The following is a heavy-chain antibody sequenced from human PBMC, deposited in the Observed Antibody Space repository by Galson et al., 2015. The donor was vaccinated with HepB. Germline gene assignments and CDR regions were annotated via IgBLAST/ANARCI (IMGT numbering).Heavy chain of an antibody. D-gene: IGHD7-27*01. V-gene: IGHV4-59*01. CDR1: GGSISSYY. CDR2: IYYSGST. J-gene: IGHJ4*02. Sequence: ETLSLTCTVSGGSISSYYWSWIRQPPGKGLEWIGYIYYSGSTNYNPSLKSRVTISVDTSKNQFSLKLSSVTAADTAVYYCARAARWGDFDYWGQGTLVTVSS. CDR3: ARAARWGDFDY.